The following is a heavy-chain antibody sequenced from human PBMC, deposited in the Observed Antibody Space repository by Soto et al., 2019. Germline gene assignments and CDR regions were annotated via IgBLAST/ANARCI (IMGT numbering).Heavy chain of an antibody. J-gene: IGHJ5*02. CDR1: GGSIGSSSYY. V-gene: IGHV4-39*01. Sequence: SETLSLTCSVSGGSIGSSSYYFGWIRQPPGKGLEWIGSLYYTGTTYYNSSLKSRVTISADRSQNQFSLRLSSVTAADTAVYYCAAYCSRTSCYDWFDPWGQGTLVTVSS. D-gene: IGHD2-2*01. CDR3: AAYCSRTSCYDWFDP. CDR2: LYYTGTT.